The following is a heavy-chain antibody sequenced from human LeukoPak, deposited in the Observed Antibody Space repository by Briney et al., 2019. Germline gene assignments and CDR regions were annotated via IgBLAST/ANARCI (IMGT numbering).Heavy chain of an antibody. CDR2: ISGYNGKT. Sequence: ASVKVSCKASGYTFANYGISWVRQAPGLGLEWMGWISGYNGKTNYAQKFQGRVTMTTDTSTRIAFMELRSLRSDDTAVYYCGRQVDTSMALPDYWGQGTLVAVSS. CDR1: GYTFANYG. CDR3: GRQVDTSMALPDY. V-gene: IGHV1-18*01. D-gene: IGHD5-18*01. J-gene: IGHJ4*02.